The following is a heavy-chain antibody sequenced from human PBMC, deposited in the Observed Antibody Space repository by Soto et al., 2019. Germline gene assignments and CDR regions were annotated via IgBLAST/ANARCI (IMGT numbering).Heavy chain of an antibody. CDR3: AREPLT. J-gene: IGHJ4*02. CDR1: GGSISRGGYY. Sequence: QVQLQESGPGLVKPSQTLSLTCTVSGGSISRGGYYWSWIPQHPGNVLEWIGYIYDSGRTYHNPALKRRVTIPADTSKHQFSLKLSCVSAADTAVYYCAREPLTRGQGPLVTVSS. CDR2: IYDSGRT. V-gene: IGHV4-31*03.